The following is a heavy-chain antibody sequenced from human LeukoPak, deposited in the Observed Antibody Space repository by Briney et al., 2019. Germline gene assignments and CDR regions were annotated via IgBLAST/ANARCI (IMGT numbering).Heavy chain of an antibody. V-gene: IGHV3-30-3*01. CDR1: GFTFSSYA. J-gene: IGHJ2*01. CDR2: ISYDGSNK. D-gene: IGHD5/OR15-5a*01. CDR3: ARRSLYDWYFDL. Sequence: GRSLRLSCAASGFTFSSYAMHWVRQAPGKGLEWVAVISYDGSNKYYADSVKGRFTISRDNSKNTLYLQMNSLRAEDTAVYYCARRSLYDWYFDLWGRGTLVTVSS.